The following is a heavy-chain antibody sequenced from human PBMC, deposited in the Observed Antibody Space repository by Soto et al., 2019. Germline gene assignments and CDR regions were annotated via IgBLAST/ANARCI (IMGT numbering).Heavy chain of an antibody. CDR2: INAGNGNT. Sequence: GASVRVSCKASGCTFTSYAMHWVRQAPGQRLEWMGWINAGNGNTKYSQKFQGRVTITRQTSASTAYMELSSLRSEDTAVYYCARVRLGYCSSTSCPHWFDPWGQGTLVTVSS. V-gene: IGHV1-3*01. CDR3: ARVRLGYCSSTSCPHWFDP. J-gene: IGHJ5*02. D-gene: IGHD2-2*01. CDR1: GCTFTSYA.